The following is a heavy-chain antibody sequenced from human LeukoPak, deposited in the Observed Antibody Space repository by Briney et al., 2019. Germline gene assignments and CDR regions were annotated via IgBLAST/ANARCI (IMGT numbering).Heavy chain of an antibody. CDR2: ISGSGGST. V-gene: IGHV3-23*01. Sequence: GGSLRLAWAASGFTFSSYAMSWVRQAPGKGLEWVSAISGSGGSTYYADSVKGRFTISRDNSKNTLYLQMNSLRAEDTAVYYCAKCYAIFGPPMGNWGQGTLVTVSS. CDR3: AKCYAIFGPPMGN. D-gene: IGHD3-3*01. CDR1: GFTFSSYA. J-gene: IGHJ4*02.